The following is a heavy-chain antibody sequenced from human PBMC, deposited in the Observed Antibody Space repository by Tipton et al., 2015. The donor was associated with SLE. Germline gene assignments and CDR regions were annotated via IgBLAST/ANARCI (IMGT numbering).Heavy chain of an antibody. J-gene: IGHJ3*02. Sequence: TLSLTCTVSGDSMSSYYWTWIRQPPGKGPEWIGYIYYSGSTNYNPSLKSRVTISVDTSKSQFSLRLDSVTAADTALYYCARGEMDVFDIWGQGTVVSVSS. CDR3: ARGEMDVFDI. CDR1: GDSMSSYY. V-gene: IGHV4-59*12. CDR2: IYYSGST.